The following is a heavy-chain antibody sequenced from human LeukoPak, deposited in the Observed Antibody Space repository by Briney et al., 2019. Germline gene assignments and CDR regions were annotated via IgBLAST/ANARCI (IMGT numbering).Heavy chain of an antibody. D-gene: IGHD5-24*01. Sequence: GGSLRLSCAASGFTFSSYGMNWVRQAPGKGLQWLSYISSGSSSIYHADSVKGRFTMSRDNAKNSLFLQMNSLRADDTAVYYCARASRDGYDYWGQGTLVTVSS. CDR1: GFTFSSYG. V-gene: IGHV3-48*04. J-gene: IGHJ4*02. CDR3: ARASRDGYDY. CDR2: ISSGSSSI.